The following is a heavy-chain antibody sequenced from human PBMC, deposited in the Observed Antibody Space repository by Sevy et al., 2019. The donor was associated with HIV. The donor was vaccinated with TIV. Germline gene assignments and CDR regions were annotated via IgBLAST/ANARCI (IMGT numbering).Heavy chain of an antibody. D-gene: IGHD2-8*01. CDR2: VNSDGAWT. V-gene: IGHV3-74*01. CDR3: TRGTNGVHSY. CDR1: GFTFSSDW. J-gene: IGHJ4*02. Sequence: GGSLRLSCAASGFTFSSDWMHWVRQVPGEGLEWVSRVNSDGAWTDYADSVKGRFTISRDSVKNTLFLQMSSLRADDTAVYYCTRGTNGVHSYWGQGTLVTVSS.